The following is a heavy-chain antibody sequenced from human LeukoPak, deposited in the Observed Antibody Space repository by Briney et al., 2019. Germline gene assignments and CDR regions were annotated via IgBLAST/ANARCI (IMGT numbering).Heavy chain of an antibody. CDR1: GFTFNRCW. CDR3: TSWGDTTAEYFQR. D-gene: IGHD2-21*02. Sequence: GGSLRLSCVVSGFTFNRCWINWVRQAPRKGLEWVAHINPDGRDTYYVDSVKGRFTISRDNAQNSMYLQMNSLRDEDTAVYYCTSWGDTTAEYFQRWGQGTLVTVSS. CDR2: INPDGRDT. V-gene: IGHV3-7*01. J-gene: IGHJ1*01.